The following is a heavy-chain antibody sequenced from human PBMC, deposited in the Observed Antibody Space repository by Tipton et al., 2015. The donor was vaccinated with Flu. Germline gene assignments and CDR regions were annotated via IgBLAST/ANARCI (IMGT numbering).Heavy chain of an antibody. J-gene: IGHJ4*02. CDR2: IYYSGST. CDR3: ARDYYDSSGYYYQD. D-gene: IGHD3-22*01. Sequence: TLSLTCTVSGGSISSYYWSWIRQPPGKGLEWIGYIYYSGSTNYNPSLKSRVTISVDTSKNQFSLKLSSVTAADTDVYYCARDYYDSSGYYYQDWGQGTLGTGSS. V-gene: IGHV4-59*01. CDR1: GGSISSYY.